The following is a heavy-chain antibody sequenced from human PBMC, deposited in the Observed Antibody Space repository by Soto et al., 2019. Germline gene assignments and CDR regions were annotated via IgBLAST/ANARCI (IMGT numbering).Heavy chain of an antibody. D-gene: IGHD3-10*01. CDR3: ATSYGSGSTHFDS. CDR1: GGTFNSYT. J-gene: IGHJ4*02. Sequence: QVQLVQSGPEVKKPGSSVKVSCTASGGTFNSYTLNWVRQAPGQRTEWVGRVNPIVGMSTSASKFQGRVTLTADKSTNRAYMDLTGLKSEDTAVYYCATSYGSGSTHFDSWGQGTLVTVAS. CDR2: VNPIVGMS. V-gene: IGHV1-69*02.